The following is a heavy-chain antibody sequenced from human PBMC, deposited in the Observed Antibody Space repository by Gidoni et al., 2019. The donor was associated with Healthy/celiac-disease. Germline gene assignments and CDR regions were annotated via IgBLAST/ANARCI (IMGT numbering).Heavy chain of an antibody. J-gene: IGHJ4*02. V-gene: IGHV1-46*01. CDR3: AREESSGWSSFDY. Sequence: QVQLVQSGAEVKKPGASVKVSCKASGYTFTSYYMHWVRQAPGHGLEWMGIINPSGGRTSYAQKFQGRGTMTRDTSTSTVYMELSSLRSEDTAVYYCAREESSGWSSFDYWGQGTLVTVSS. CDR2: INPSGGRT. D-gene: IGHD6-19*01. CDR1: GYTFTSYY.